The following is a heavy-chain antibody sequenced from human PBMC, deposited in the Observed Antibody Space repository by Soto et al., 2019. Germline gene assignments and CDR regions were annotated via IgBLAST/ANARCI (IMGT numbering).Heavy chain of an antibody. D-gene: IGHD1-1*01. CDR3: ARGSWDDVTGHYYMDV. J-gene: IGHJ6*03. V-gene: IGHV6-1*01. Sequence: QVPLQQSGPGLVKPSQTLSLTCDISGDSVSSNSAAWNWIRQTPSIGLQWLGRTYYRSKWYINYAVSVKSRITVNPDTSKNQFSRQLNSVTPEDTDVYYCARGSWDDVTGHYYMDVWGKGTTVTVSS. CDR2: TYYRSKWYI. CDR1: GDSVSSNSAA.